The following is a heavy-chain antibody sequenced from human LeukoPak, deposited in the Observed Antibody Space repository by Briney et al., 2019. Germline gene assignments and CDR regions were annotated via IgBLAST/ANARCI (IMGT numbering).Heavy chain of an antibody. CDR1: GYSFTSYW. D-gene: IGHD1-26*01. CDR3: ARPSGGYYYYYGMDV. J-gene: IGHJ6*02. Sequence: GESLKISCKGSGYSFTSYWIGWVRQMPGKGLEWMGIIYPGDSDTRYSPSFQGQVTISADKSISTAHLLWSSLKASDTAMYYCARPSGGYYYYYGMDVWGQGTTVTVSS. CDR2: IYPGDSDT. V-gene: IGHV5-51*01.